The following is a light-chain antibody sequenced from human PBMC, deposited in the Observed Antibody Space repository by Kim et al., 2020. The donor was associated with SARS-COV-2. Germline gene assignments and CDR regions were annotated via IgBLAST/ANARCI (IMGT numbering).Light chain of an antibody. V-gene: IGKV1-39*01. CDR2: AAF. CDR1: QSISTY. J-gene: IGKJ1*01. CDR3: QQSYTIPWT. Sequence: DIQMTQSPSSLSASIGDRVTITCRASQSISTYLNWYQQKPGKAPKLLIYAAFSLQSGVPSRFRGSGSGTDFTLTIGSLQPDDFATYYCQQSYTIPWTFGQGTKVDIK.